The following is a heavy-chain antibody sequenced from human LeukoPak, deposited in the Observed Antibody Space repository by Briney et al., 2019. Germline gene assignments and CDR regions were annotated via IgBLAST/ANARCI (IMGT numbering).Heavy chain of an antibody. V-gene: IGHV3-64*01. J-gene: IGHJ6*03. CDR1: GFTFSSYA. CDR2: ISSNGGST. Sequence: GGSLRLSCAASGFTFSSYAMHWVRQAPGKGLEYVSAISSNGGSTYYANSVKGRFTISRDNSKNTLYLQMGSLRAEDMAVYYCARGGKRITIFGVVPPSYMDVWGKGTTVTVSS. CDR3: ARGGKRITIFGVVPPSYMDV. D-gene: IGHD3-3*01.